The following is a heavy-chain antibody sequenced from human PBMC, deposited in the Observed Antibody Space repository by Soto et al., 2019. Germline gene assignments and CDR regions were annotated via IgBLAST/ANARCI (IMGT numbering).Heavy chain of an antibody. D-gene: IGHD5-12*01. Sequence: SETLSLTCTVSGGSISSGGYYWSWIRQHPGKGLEWIGYIYYSGSTYYNPSLKSRVTIYVAKSKNQLSLQLSSATAADTAVYYCPKEGKSGLYYFDYWGQGTLVTVSS. CDR1: GGSISSGGYY. V-gene: IGHV4-31*03. CDR3: PKEGKSGLYYFDY. CDR2: IYYSGST. J-gene: IGHJ4*02.